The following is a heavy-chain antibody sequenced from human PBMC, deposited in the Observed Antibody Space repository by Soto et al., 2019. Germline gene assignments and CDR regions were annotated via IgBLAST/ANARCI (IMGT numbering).Heavy chain of an antibody. Sequence: XSVKCDCKASGYSFTSYGISWVRQAPGQGLEWMGWISAYNGNTNYAQKLQGRVTMTTDTSTSTANMELRSLRSDDTAVYYCARVQERFLEWLYIPYYYYGMDVWAQGPTDTVSS. CDR1: GYSFTSYG. CDR2: ISAYNGNT. J-gene: IGHJ6*02. V-gene: IGHV1-18*04. CDR3: ARVQERFLEWLYIPYYYYGMDV. D-gene: IGHD3-3*01.